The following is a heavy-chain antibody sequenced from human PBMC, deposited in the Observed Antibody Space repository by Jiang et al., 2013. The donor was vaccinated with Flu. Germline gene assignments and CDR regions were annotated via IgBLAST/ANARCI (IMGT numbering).Heavy chain of an antibody. CDR2: VYYSGEH. Sequence: GLECIGYVYYSGEHQLQPSLKGRVTLSLDTSKNQFSLKMTSVTTADTAVYYCARTARHFNSWGQGILVTVSS. V-gene: IGHV4-59*01. D-gene: IGHD3-3*02. J-gene: IGHJ5*02. CDR3: ARTARHFNS.